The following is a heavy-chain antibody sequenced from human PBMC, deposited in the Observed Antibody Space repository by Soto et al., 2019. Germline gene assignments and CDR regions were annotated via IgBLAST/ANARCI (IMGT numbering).Heavy chain of an antibody. Sequence: EVQLVETGGGLIQPGGSLRLSCAASGFTVSSNYMSWVRQAPGKGLEWVSVIYSGGSTYYAGSVKGRFTISRDNSKITLYIQINHIRTEVTCVYYCATINELGEYVGGSSRPTGYDGIDVWGQATTVTV. CDR3: ATINELGEYVGGSSRPTGYDGIDV. CDR1: GFTVSSNY. J-gene: IGHJ6*02. CDR2: IYSGGST. D-gene: IGHD3-16*01. V-gene: IGHV3-53*02.